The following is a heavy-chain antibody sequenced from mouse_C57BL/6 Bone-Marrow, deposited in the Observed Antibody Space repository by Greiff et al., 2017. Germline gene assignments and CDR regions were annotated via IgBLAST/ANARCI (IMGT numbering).Heavy chain of an antibody. V-gene: IGHV14-4*01. D-gene: IGHD2-3*01. CDR3: TTCQYACIGSSMDY. Sequence: EVLLQQSGAELVRPGASVKLSCTASGFTIKGDYMTWVKQRPEQGLEWIGRINAENGDTDYASKFQGKATITADTTSNTAYLQLSRLTSEDSAVYFCTTCQYACIGSSMDYWGQGTTLTVSS. CDR2: INAENGDT. J-gene: IGHJ2*01. CDR1: GFTIKGDY.